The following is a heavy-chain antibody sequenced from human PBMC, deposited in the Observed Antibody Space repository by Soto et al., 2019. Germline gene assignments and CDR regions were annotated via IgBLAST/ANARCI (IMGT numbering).Heavy chain of an antibody. D-gene: IGHD1-26*01. CDR3: ARDDEHGSNWDLAY. V-gene: IGHV3-30*13. CDR1: GFNCNTYF. CDR2: IFPNGRDK. J-gene: IGHJ4*02. Sequence: QVQLVQSGGGVVQPGRSLRLSCAASGFNCNTYFMHWVRQAPGKGLEWVAMIFPNGRDKEYADSVKGRFTISRDNSNNGTYLQMDSLRPEDAAVYNWARDDEHGSNWDLAYWGQGALVTVSS.